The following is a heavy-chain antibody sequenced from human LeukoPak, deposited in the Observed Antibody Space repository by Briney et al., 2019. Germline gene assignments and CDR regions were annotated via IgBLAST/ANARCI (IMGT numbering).Heavy chain of an antibody. CDR2: INSDGSST. CDR1: GFTFSSYW. J-gene: IGHJ4*02. D-gene: IGHD3-9*01. CDR3: AKAPRYFDWLLGSGFDY. V-gene: IGHV3-74*01. Sequence: GGSLRLSCAASGFTFSSYWMHWVRQAPGKGLVWVSRINSDGSSTSYADSVKGRFTISRDNSKNTLYLQMNSLRAEDTAVYYCAKAPRYFDWLLGSGFDYWGQGTLVTASS.